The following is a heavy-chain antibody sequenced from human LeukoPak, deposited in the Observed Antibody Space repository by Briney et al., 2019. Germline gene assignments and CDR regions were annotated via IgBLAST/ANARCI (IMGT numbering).Heavy chain of an antibody. D-gene: IGHD6-13*01. CDR1: GYTFTNYG. Sequence: ASVKVTCKASGYTFTNYGISWVRQAPGQGLEWMGWISAYNGNTNYAQKLQGRVTVTTDTSTSTAYMELRSLRSDDTAVYYCARDLGSGIAEPFDHWGQGTLVTVSS. CDR3: ARDLGSGIAEPFDH. V-gene: IGHV1-18*01. J-gene: IGHJ4*02. CDR2: ISAYNGNT.